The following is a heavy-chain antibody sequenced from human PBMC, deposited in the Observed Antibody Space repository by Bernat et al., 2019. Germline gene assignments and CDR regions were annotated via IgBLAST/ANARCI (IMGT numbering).Heavy chain of an antibody. CDR1: GFTFSSYS. Sequence: QVQLVESGGGVVQPGRSLRLSCAASGFTFSSYSMHWVRQAPGKGLEWVAFISYDGSNKYYADSVKGRFTISRDNSKNTLYLQMNSLRAEDTAVYYCAGVGGDFWSGYYPDYYYSGMDVWGQGTTVTVSS. J-gene: IGHJ6*02. V-gene: IGHV3-30-3*01. CDR2: ISYDGSNK. D-gene: IGHD3-3*01. CDR3: AGVGGDFWSGYYPDYYYSGMDV.